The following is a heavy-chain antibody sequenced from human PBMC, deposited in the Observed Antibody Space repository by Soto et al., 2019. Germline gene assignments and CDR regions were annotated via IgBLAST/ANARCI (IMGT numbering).Heavy chain of an antibody. Sequence: SVKVSCKASGGTFSSYAISWLRQAPGQGLEWMGGIIPIFGTANYAQKFQGRVTITADESTSTAYMELSSLRSEDTAVYYCARARREIVVVRVISGAFDIWGQGTMVTVSS. CDR2: IIPIFGTA. D-gene: IGHD3-22*01. V-gene: IGHV1-69*13. CDR3: ARARREIVVVRVISGAFDI. CDR1: GGTFSSYA. J-gene: IGHJ3*02.